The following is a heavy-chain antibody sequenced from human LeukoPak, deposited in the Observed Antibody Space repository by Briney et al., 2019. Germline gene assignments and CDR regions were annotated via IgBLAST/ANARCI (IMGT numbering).Heavy chain of an antibody. D-gene: IGHD2-15*01. CDR1: GFTVSSNY. J-gene: IGHJ5*02. Sequence: PGGSLRLSCAASGFTVSSNYMSWVRQAPGKGLEWVSVIYSGGSTYYADSVKGRFTISRDNSKNTLYLQMNSLRAEDTAVYYRARERGYCSGGSCKDRFDPWGQGTLVTVSS. V-gene: IGHV3-53*01. CDR3: ARERGYCSGGSCKDRFDP. CDR2: IYSGGST.